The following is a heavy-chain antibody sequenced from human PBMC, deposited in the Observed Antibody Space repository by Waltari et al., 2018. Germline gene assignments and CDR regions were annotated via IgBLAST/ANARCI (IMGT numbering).Heavy chain of an antibody. CDR3: ATDLEAEYYDFKTGY. Sequence: QVQLVQSGAEVKKPGASVKVSCKVYGYTLTELSMHWVRQAPGKGLEWMGGFDPKDGETIYAQKFQGRVTMTEDTSTDTAYMELSSLRSEDTAVYYCATDLEAEYYDFKTGYWGQGTLVTVSS. CDR1: GYTLTELS. CDR2: FDPKDGET. D-gene: IGHD3-3*01. V-gene: IGHV1-24*01. J-gene: IGHJ4*02.